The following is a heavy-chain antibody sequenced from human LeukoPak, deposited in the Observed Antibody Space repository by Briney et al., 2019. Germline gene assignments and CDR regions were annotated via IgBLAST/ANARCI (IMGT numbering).Heavy chain of an antibody. J-gene: IGHJ4*02. CDR3: AREPVDLPYFDY. CDR2: IYYSGST. D-gene: IGHD5-12*01. Sequence: PSETLSLTCSVSGGSIGSRYHYWGWIRQPPGKGLEWIGYIYYSGSTYYNPSLKSRVTMSVDTSKNQFSLKLSSVTAADTAVYYCAREPVDLPYFDYWGQGTLVTASS. CDR1: GGSIGSRYHY. V-gene: IGHV4-30-4*08.